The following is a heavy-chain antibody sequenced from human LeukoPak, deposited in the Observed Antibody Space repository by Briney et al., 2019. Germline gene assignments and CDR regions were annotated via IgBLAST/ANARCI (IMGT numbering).Heavy chain of an antibody. CDR3: TRDYDFWSGYYLDY. J-gene: IGHJ4*02. CDR2: ISAHNGNT. D-gene: IGHD3-3*01. Sequence: ASVKVSCKASGYTFTSYGISWVRQAPGQGLEWMGWISAHNGNTNYAQKLQGRVTMTTDTSTSTAYMELRSLRSDDTAVYYCTRDYDFWSGYYLDYWGQGTLVTVSS. V-gene: IGHV1-18*01. CDR1: GYTFTSYG.